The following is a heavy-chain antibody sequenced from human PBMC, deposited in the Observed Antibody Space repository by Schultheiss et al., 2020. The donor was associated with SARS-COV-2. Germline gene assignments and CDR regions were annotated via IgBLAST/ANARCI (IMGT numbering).Heavy chain of an antibody. J-gene: IGHJ5*02. V-gene: IGHV4-39*07. D-gene: IGHD4-23*01. CDR1: GGSISSSSYY. CDR3: ATGRGDYGGNEGWFDP. CDR2: INHSGST. Sequence: SETLSLTCTVSGGSISSSSYYWSWIRQPPGKGLEWIGEINHSGSTNYNPSLKSRVTISVDTSKNQFSLKLSSVTAADTAVYYCATGRGDYGGNEGWFDPWGQGTLVTVSS.